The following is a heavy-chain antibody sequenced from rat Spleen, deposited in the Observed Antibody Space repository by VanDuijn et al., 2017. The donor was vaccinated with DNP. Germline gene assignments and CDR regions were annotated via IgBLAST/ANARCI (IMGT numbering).Heavy chain of an antibody. Sequence: EVQLQESGPGLVKPSQSLSLTCSVTGYSIINNYWGWIRKFPGNKMEYIGHISYSGSTNHNPSLRSRIYITRDTSKNHFFLHLNSVTTEDTATYYCARWTRYFDYWGQGVMVTVSS. D-gene: IGHD1-7*01. CDR3: ARWTRYFDY. V-gene: IGHV3-1*01. J-gene: IGHJ2*01. CDR2: ISYSGST. CDR1: GYSIINNY.